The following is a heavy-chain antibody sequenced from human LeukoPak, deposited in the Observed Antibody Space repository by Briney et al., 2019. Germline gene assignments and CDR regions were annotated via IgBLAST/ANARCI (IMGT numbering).Heavy chain of an antibody. CDR1: GFTFSSYS. CDR2: ISYDGSNK. J-gene: IGHJ4*02. CDR3: AREYYDSSGYYYFDY. V-gene: IGHV3-30*03. Sequence: GGSLRLSCAASGFTFSSYSMNWVRQAPGKGLEWVAVISYDGSNKYYADSVKGRFTISRDNSKNTLYLQMNSLRAEDTAVYYCAREYYDSSGYYYFDYWGQGTLVTVSS. D-gene: IGHD3-22*01.